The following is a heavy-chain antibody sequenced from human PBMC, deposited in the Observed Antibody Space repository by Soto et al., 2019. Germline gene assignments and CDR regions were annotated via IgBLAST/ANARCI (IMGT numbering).Heavy chain of an antibody. D-gene: IGHD3-10*01. CDR3: ARGGPTSADYYYGMEV. CDR2: ISAYNGNT. Sequence: ASGNVPCKASGYTFSHDGINWVRQAPGQGLEWMGWISAYNGNTEYAQNFQGRVTMTTDTSTSTAYMELRSLRSDDTAVYSCARGGPTSADYYYGMEVWGLGNTVTVSS. J-gene: IGHJ6*02. V-gene: IGHV1-18*01. CDR1: GYTFSHDG.